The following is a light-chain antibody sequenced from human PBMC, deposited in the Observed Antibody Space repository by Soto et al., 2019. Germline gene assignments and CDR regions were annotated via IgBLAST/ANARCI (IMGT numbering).Light chain of an antibody. CDR2: GAS. V-gene: IGKV3-15*01. CDR3: QQYSSLRT. CDR1: ESVSTN. Sequence: EIEMTQSPATLSLATGERVTLSCRASESVSTNLAWYQQKAGQAPRLLIYGASTRATGIPARFSGSGSGTEFTLTSSSLQSEDFAVYYCQQYSSLRTFGQGTRVDI. J-gene: IGKJ1*01.